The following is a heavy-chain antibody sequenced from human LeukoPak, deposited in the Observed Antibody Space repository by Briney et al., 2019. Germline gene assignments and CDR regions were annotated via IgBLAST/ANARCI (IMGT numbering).Heavy chain of an antibody. Sequence: ASVKVSCKASGYTFTSYGISWVRQAPGQGLEWMGWISAYNGNTNYAQKLQGRVTMTTDTSTSTAYMELRSLRSDGTAVYYCARDKGSSGPVGSDWFDPWGQGTLVTVSS. CDR1: GYTFTSYG. CDR2: ISAYNGNT. V-gene: IGHV1-18*01. D-gene: IGHD6-6*01. CDR3: ARDKGSSGPVGSDWFDP. J-gene: IGHJ5*02.